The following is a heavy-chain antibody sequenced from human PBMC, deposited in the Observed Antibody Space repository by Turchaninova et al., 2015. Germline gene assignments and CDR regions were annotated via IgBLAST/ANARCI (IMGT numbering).Heavy chain of an antibody. V-gene: IGHV3-48*03. D-gene: IGHD3-10*02. Sequence: GESGGGLVQPGQSLRLSCAASGFTFQNYEMNWVRQAPGKGLEWVSFISSRGDTIYYADSVKGRFTISRDNAKNSLYLQMNSLRADDTSVYSCARGVLESHTYYGMDVWGQGTKV. CDR2: ISSRGDTI. CDR3: ARGVLESHTYYGMDV. J-gene: IGHJ6*02. CDR1: GFTFQNYE.